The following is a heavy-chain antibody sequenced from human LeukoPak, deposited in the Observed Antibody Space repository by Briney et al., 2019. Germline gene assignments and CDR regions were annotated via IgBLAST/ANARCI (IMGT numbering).Heavy chain of an antibody. V-gene: IGHV4-61*02. Sequence: SETLSLTCTVSGVSISSSDYFWSWIRQPAGKGLEWIGRMNIDGSTNYNPSLQSRVTSSLDTSKNQFSLKLSSVTAADTAVYYCARVRPLGAAMDPYYFDYWGQGTLVTVSS. CDR1: GVSISSSDYF. J-gene: IGHJ4*02. D-gene: IGHD5-18*01. CDR2: MNIDGST. CDR3: ARVRPLGAAMDPYYFDY.